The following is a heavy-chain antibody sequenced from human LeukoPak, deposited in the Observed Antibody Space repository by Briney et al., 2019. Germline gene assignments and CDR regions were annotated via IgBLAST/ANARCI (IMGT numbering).Heavy chain of an antibody. Sequence: GGSLRLSCAASGFTFSGYGMNWVRQAPGKGLEWVSSISSGGSYMYYADSLKGRFTISRHNAKNSLYLQMNSLRAEDTAVYYCARVGAKGGWYFDLWGRGTLVTVSS. CDR1: GFTFSGYG. CDR2: ISSGGSYM. V-gene: IGHV3-21*01. J-gene: IGHJ2*01. D-gene: IGHD3-10*01. CDR3: ARVGAKGGWYFDL.